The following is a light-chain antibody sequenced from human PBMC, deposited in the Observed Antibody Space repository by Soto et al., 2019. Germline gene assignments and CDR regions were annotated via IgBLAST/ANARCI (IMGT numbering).Light chain of an antibody. Sequence: QSALTQPRSVSGSPGQSVTISCTGTSSDVGGYNYVSWYQQHPGKAPKLIIYDVTKRPSGVPDRFSGSKSGNTASLTISGLQAEDEADYYCYSFAGSYTYLLFGGATKVTVL. CDR1: SSDVGGYNY. CDR2: DVT. V-gene: IGLV2-11*01. CDR3: YSFAGSYTYLL. J-gene: IGLJ2*01.